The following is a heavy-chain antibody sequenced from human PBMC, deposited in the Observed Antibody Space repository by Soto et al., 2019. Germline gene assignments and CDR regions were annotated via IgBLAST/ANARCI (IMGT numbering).Heavy chain of an antibody. CDR1: GFTFSSYA. J-gene: IGHJ4*02. CDR3: AKSIYTDCSGGSCYQFDY. D-gene: IGHD2-15*01. CDR2: ISGSGGST. Sequence: GGSLRLSCAASGFTFSSYAISWVRQAPGKGLEWVSAISGSGGSTYYADSVKGRFTISRDNSKNTLYLQMNSLRAEDTAVYYCAKSIYTDCSGGSCYQFDYWGQGTLVTVSS. V-gene: IGHV3-23*01.